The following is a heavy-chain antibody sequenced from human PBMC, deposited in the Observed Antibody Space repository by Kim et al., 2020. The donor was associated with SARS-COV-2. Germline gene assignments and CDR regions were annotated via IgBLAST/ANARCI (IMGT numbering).Heavy chain of an antibody. CDR1: GYSFTNYW. CDR2: IYPGDSDT. CDR3: ARPQRRGGMDV. Sequence: GESLQISCKGSGYSFTNYWIAWVRQMPGKGLEWMGVIYPGDSDTRYSPSFQSQVTISADKSISTAFLQWTSLKASDTAIYYCARPQRRGGMDVWGQGTTVTVS. J-gene: IGHJ6*02. V-gene: IGHV5-51*01.